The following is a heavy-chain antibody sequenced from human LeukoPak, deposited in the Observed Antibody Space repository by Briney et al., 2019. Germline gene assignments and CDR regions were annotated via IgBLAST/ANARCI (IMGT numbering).Heavy chain of an antibody. J-gene: IGHJ4*02. V-gene: IGHV3-21*04. CDR3: ARTGRWLQFAPIDY. D-gene: IGHD5-24*01. CDR1: GFTFSSYS. CDR2: ISTSSTSI. Sequence: GGSLRLSCAASGFTFSSYSMRWVRQAPGKGLEWVSSISTSSTSIYYADSVKGRFTISRDNARNSLYLQMNSLRAEDTAVYYCARTGRWLQFAPIDYWGQGTLVTVSS.